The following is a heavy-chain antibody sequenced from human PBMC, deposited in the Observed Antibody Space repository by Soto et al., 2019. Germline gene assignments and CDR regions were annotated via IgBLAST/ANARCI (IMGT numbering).Heavy chain of an antibody. CDR2: IWYDGSNK. V-gene: IGHV3-33*06. J-gene: IGHJ4*02. CDR3: AKDDAPAAPSTFDS. D-gene: IGHD2-2*01. CDR1: GFTFSSYG. Sequence: PGGSLRLSCAASGFTFSSYGMHWVRQAPGKGLEWVAVIWYDGSNKYYADSVKGRFTISRDNSKNTLYLQMNSLRAEDTAVYYCAKDDAPAAPSTFDSWGQGALVTVSS.